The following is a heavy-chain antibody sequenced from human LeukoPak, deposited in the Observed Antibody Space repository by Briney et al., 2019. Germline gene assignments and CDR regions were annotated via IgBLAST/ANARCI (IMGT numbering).Heavy chain of an antibody. CDR2: ISWNSGSI. V-gene: IGHV3-9*01. J-gene: IGHJ4*02. D-gene: IGHD2-8*01. CDR1: GFTFDDYA. CDR3: AKGDCTNGVCYRAALDYFDY. Sequence: PGGSLRLSCAASGFTFDDYAMHWVRQAPGKGLEWVSGISWNSGSIGYADSVKGRFTISRDNSKNTVYLQMNSLRAEDTAVYYCAKGDCTNGVCYRAALDYFDYWGQGTLVTVSS.